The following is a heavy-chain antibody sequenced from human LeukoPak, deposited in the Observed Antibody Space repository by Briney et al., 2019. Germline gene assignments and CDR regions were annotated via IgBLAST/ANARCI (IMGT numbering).Heavy chain of an antibody. J-gene: IGHJ4*02. D-gene: IGHD2-2*01. Sequence: GASVKVSCKASGYTFTSYGISWVRQAPGQGLEWMGIINPSGGSTSYAQKFQGRVTMTRDTSTSTVYMELSSLRSEDTAVYYCARKGDQLPLDYWGQGTLVTVSS. CDR1: GYTFTSYG. V-gene: IGHV1-46*01. CDR2: INPSGGST. CDR3: ARKGDQLPLDY.